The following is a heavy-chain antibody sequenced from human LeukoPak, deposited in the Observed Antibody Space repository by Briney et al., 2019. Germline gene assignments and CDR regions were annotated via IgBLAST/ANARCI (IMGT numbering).Heavy chain of an antibody. J-gene: IGHJ6*02. V-gene: IGHV4-34*01. CDR1: GGSFSGYY. CDR3: ARDPLAVAGTGSPGMDV. CDR2: INHSGST. Sequence: TASETLSLTCAVYGGSFSGYYWSWIRQPPGKGLEWIGEINHSGSTNYNPSLKSRVTISVDTSKNQFSLKLSSVTAADTAVYYCARDPLAVAGTGSPGMDVWGQGTTVTVSS. D-gene: IGHD6-19*01.